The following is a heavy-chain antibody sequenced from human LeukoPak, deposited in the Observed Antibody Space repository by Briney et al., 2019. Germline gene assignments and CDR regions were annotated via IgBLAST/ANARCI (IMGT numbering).Heavy chain of an antibody. V-gene: IGHV3-30-3*01. J-gene: IGHJ4*02. CDR1: GFTFSSYA. D-gene: IGHD6-13*01. CDR3: ATTYSSSHD. Sequence: GGSLRLPCAASGFTFSSYAMHWVRQAPGKGLEWVAIISYDGSNKYYADSVKGRFSISRDNSKNTLYLQMNSLRAEDTAVYYCATTYSSSHDWGQGTLVTVSS. CDR2: ISYDGSNK.